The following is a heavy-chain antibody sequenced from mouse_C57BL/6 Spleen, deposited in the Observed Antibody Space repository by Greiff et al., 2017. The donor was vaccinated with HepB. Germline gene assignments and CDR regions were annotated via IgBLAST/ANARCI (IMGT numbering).Heavy chain of an antibody. CDR2: IYPGSGNT. CDR1: GYTFTDYY. D-gene: IGHD2-4*01. Sequence: QVQLQQSGAELVRPGASVKLSCKASGYTFTDYYINWVKQRPGQGLEWIARIYPGSGNTYYNEKFKGKATLTAEKSSSTAYMQLSSLTSEDSAVYFCARCFDYDAYYYAMDYWGQGTSVTVSS. CDR3: ARCFDYDAYYYAMDY. V-gene: IGHV1-76*01. J-gene: IGHJ4*01.